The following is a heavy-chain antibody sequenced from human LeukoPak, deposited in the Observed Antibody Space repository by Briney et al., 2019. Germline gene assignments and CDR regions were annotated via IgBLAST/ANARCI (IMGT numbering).Heavy chain of an antibody. D-gene: IGHD3-22*01. CDR2: IRYDGSNK. Sequence: GGSLRLSCAASGFTFSSYGMHWVRQAQGKGLEWVAFIRYDGSNKYYADSVKGRFTISRDNSKNTLYLQMNSLRAEDTAIYYCAKNRDSSAYYHDAFDIWGQGTMVTVSS. CDR3: AKNRDSSAYYHDAFDI. V-gene: IGHV3-30*02. J-gene: IGHJ3*02. CDR1: GFTFSSYG.